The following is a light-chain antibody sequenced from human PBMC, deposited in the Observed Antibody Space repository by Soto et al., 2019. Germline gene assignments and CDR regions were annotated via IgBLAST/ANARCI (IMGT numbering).Light chain of an antibody. J-gene: IGKJ1*01. V-gene: IGKV3-15*01. CDR3: LHYKDWPRWT. Sequence: EIVLTQSPGTLSLSPGERATLSCRASQSVGNTLAWYQQQPGQTPRLLIYGASTTATGIPARFSGSGSGTEFTLTIDSLQSEDFAVYYCLHYKDWPRWTFGQGTKVDIK. CDR1: QSVGNT. CDR2: GAS.